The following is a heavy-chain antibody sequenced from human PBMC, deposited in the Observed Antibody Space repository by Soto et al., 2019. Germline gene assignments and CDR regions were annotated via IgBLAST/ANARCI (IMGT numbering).Heavy chain of an antibody. J-gene: IGHJ4*02. D-gene: IGHD5-18*01. CDR2: ISSNGGST. CDR3: TRGFSVPGGFSYGYYFDY. Sequence: GGSLRLSCAASGFTFSSYAMHWVRQAPGKGLEYVSAISSNGGSTYYANSVKGRFTSSTDNSKNTLYLQMGSRRAEDMAVYYCTRGFSVPGGFSYGYYFDYWGQGTLVTVSS. CDR1: GFTFSSYA. V-gene: IGHV3-64*01.